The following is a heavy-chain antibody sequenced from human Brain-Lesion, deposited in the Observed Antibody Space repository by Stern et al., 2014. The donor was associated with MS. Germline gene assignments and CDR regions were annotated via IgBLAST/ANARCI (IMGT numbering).Heavy chain of an antibody. V-gene: IGHV4-61*02. CDR2: IHDSGCT. D-gene: IGHD1-26*01. Sequence: VQLVESGPGLVKPSQTLSLTCTVSGCSISSSGYYWSWIRQPADKGLEWIGRIHDSGCTYYNPSLQSRVSISIDTANNPFSLKLTSVTAADTAVYYCATTRWDLFTWNWFDPWGQGTLVTVSS. CDR1: GCSISSSGYY. CDR3: ATTRWDLFTWNWFDP. J-gene: IGHJ5*02.